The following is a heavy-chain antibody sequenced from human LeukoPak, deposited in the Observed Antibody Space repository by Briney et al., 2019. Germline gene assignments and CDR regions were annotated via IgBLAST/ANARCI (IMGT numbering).Heavy chain of an antibody. J-gene: IGHJ4*02. V-gene: IGHV1-18*01. D-gene: IGHD6-13*01. CDR3: ARAPYSSSWFVPLDY. Sequence: GASVKVSCKASGYTFTSYGISWVRQAPGQGLEWMGWISAYNGNTNYAQKLQGRVTMTTDTSTSTAYMELRSLRSEDTAVYYCARAPYSSSWFVPLDYWGQGSQVTVSS. CDR1: GYTFTSYG. CDR2: ISAYNGNT.